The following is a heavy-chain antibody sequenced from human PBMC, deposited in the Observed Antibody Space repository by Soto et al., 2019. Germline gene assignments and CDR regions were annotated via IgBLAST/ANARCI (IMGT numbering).Heavy chain of an antibody. V-gene: IGHV3-23*01. D-gene: IGHD2-2*02. J-gene: IGHJ6*03. CDR1: GFTFSSYA. CDR2: ISGSGGST. Sequence: PGGSLRLSCAASGFTFSSYAMSWVRQAPGKGLEWVSAISGSGGSTYYADSVKGRFTISRDNSKNTLYLQMNSLRAEDTAVYYCAKDQVVVVPAAILYYYYMDVWGKGTTVTVSS. CDR3: AKDQVVVVPAAILYYYYMDV.